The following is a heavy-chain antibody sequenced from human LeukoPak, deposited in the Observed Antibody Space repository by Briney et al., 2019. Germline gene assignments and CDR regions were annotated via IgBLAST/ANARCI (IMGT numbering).Heavy chain of an antibody. CDR2: IWNDGSNK. CDR3: ARDMHLNWLDP. CDR1: GFTFSTYG. J-gene: IGHJ5*02. Sequence: KSGGSLRLSCVASGFTFSTYGMHWARQAPGKGLEWVAIIWNDGSNKYYVDSVKGRFTISRDNSKNTLYLQMNSLRAEDTAIYYCARDMHLNWLDPWGQGTRVTVSS. V-gene: IGHV3-33*01. D-gene: IGHD2-2*01.